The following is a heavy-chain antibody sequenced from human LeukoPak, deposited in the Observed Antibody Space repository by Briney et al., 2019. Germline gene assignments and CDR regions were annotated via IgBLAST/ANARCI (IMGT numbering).Heavy chain of an antibody. D-gene: IGHD1-26*01. CDR2: INHSGST. J-gene: IGHJ4*02. CDR3: ARRPDGRY. Sequence: PSETLSLTCAVYGGSFSGYYWSWIRQPPGKGLEWIGEINHSGSTNYNPSLKSRVTISVDTSKNQFSLKLSSVTAADTAVYYRARRPDGRYWGQGTLVTVSS. CDR1: GGSFSGYY. V-gene: IGHV4-34*01.